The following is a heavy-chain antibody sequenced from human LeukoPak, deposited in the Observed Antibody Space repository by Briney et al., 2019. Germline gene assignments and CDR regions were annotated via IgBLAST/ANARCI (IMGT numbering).Heavy chain of an antibody. CDR2: INPYSGAI. J-gene: IGHJ4*02. CDR3: ARDPKSQLLLDY. D-gene: IGHD2-2*01. CDR1: GFTFTDEY. V-gene: IGHV1-2*02. Sequence: ASVKVSCKSSGFTFTDEYIHWVRQAPGQGLEWMGWINPYSGAINHAQKFQGRVTLTRDTSISTAYMELSRLTSGDTAVYYCARDPKSQLLLDYWGQGTLVTVSS.